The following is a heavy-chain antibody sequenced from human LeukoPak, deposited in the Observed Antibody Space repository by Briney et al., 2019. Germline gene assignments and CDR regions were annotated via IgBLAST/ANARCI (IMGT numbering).Heavy chain of an antibody. D-gene: IGHD3-9*01. CDR3: ARDPVGWLGRYFDWSGAGLNYFDY. CDR2: ISAYNGNT. V-gene: IGHV1-18*01. J-gene: IGHJ4*02. CDR1: GYTFTSYG. Sequence: RASVKVSCKASGYTFTSYGISWVRQAPGQGLEWMGWISAYNGNTNYAQKLQGRVTMTTDTSTSTAYMELRSLRSDDTAVYYCARDPVGWLGRYFDWSGAGLNYFDYWGQGTLVTVSS.